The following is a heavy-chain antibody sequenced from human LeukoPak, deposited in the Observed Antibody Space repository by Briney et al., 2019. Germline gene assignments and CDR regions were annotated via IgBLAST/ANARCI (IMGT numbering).Heavy chain of an antibody. Sequence: PGGSLRLSCTPCGFTFSSYGMHWVRQAPGKGLEWVAVVSYEGSTQYYADSVKGRFTISRDNSKNTLYLQMNSLRVEDTAVYYCTKEGLGSGTFSAWFDPWGQGTLVTVSS. CDR3: TKEGLGSGTFSAWFDP. J-gene: IGHJ5*02. D-gene: IGHD3-10*01. CDR2: VSYEGSTQ. CDR1: GFTFSSYG. V-gene: IGHV3-30*18.